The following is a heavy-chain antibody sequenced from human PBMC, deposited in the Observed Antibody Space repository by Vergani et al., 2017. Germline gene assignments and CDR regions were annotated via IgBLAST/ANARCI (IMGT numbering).Heavy chain of an antibody. CDR2: IYPADSDT. CDR3: AVHTSYTDS. V-gene: IGHV5-51*03. D-gene: IGHD1-1*01. CDR1: EYSFGNYW. J-gene: IGHJ4*02. Sequence: EVELVQSGPEMRKPGESLTISCKGSEYSFGNYWIGWVRQMPGKGLEWMGIIYPADSDTRYSPSFQGQVTISADKSISTAFRQWDSLKASDTALYYCAVHTSYTDSWGQGTLVTVSS.